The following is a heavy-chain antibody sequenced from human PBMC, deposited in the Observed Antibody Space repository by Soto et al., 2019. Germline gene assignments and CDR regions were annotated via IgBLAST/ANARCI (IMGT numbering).Heavy chain of an antibody. Sequence: QVQLVESGGGVVQPGRSLRLSCAASGFTFSSYGMHWVRQAPGKGLEWVAVIWYDGSNKYYADSVKGQFTITRDNSKNTPYLQMNCLRAEDTAVYYCARDEPYYDDGMDVWGQGTTVTVSS. V-gene: IGHV3-33*01. CDR1: GFTFSSYG. CDR2: IWYDGSNK. CDR3: ARDEPYYDDGMDV. J-gene: IGHJ6*02.